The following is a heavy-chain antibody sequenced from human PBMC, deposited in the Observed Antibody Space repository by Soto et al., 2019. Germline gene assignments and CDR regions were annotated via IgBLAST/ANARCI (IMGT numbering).Heavy chain of an antibody. CDR1: VFSFGSYS. CDR3: AKALYSSTYSRGMDV. CDR2: IGGDAVTT. D-gene: IGHD6-19*01. Sequence: LRLSCAASVFSFGSYSMTWVRQAPGKGLEWVSVIGGDAVTTYYADSVKGRFTVSRDNSKNTVHLQMNSLRAEDTAVYYCAKALYSSTYSRGMDVWGQGTTVTVYS. V-gene: IGHV3-23*01. J-gene: IGHJ6*02.